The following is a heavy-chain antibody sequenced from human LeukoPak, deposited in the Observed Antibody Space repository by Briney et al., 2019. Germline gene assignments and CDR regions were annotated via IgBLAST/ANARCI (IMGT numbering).Heavy chain of an antibody. CDR2: THYSGST. CDR1: GGSINNYY. V-gene: IGHV4-59*12. CDR3: ARYCDGDCNSSAFDL. D-gene: IGHD2-21*02. J-gene: IGHJ3*01. Sequence: SETLSLTCTVSGGSINNYYWSWIRQPPGKGLEWMGYTHYSGSTNFNASLRGRLTMSLDTSKNQFSLKLTSVTAADTAVYYCARYCDGDCNSSAFDLWGQGTMVTVSS.